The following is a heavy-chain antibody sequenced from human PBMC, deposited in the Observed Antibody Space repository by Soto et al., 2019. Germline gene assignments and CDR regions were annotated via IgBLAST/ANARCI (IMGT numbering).Heavy chain of an antibody. CDR2: IIPILGIA. CDR3: ASQVLSTVTTWGPGYYYYYGMDV. V-gene: IGHV1-69*02. Sequence: GASVKVSCKASGGTFSSYTISWVRQAPGQGLEWMGRIIPILGIANYAQKFQGRVTITADKSTSTAYMELSSLRSEDTAVYYCASQVLSTVTTWGPGYYYYYGMDVWGQGTXVTVSS. CDR1: GGTFSSYT. D-gene: IGHD4-17*01. J-gene: IGHJ6*02.